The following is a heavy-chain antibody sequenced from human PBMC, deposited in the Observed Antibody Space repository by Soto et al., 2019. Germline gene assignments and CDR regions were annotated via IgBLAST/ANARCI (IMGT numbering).Heavy chain of an antibody. Sequence: SEILSLTCAVYGGSFSGYYWSWIRQPPGKGLEWIGEINHSGSTNYNPSLKSRVTISVDTSKNQFSLKLSSVTAADTAVYYCARGILYCSSTSCYARFDYWGQGTLVTVSS. CDR2: INHSGST. D-gene: IGHD2-2*01. CDR3: ARGILYCSSTSCYARFDY. J-gene: IGHJ4*02. CDR1: GGSFSGYY. V-gene: IGHV4-34*01.